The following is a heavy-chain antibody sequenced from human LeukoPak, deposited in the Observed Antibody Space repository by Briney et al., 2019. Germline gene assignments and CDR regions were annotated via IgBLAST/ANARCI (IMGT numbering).Heavy chain of an antibody. D-gene: IGHD2-2*01. CDR1: GGSISSSSYY. Sequence: SETLSLTCTVSGGSISSSSYYWGWIRQPPGKGLEWIGSINYSGNTYYNPSLKSRVTISVDTSRNQFSLTLSSVTAADTALYYCARIDTVVLPSTMFDYWGQGTLVTVSS. V-gene: IGHV4-39*01. J-gene: IGHJ4*02. CDR2: INYSGNT. CDR3: ARIDTVVLPSTMFDY.